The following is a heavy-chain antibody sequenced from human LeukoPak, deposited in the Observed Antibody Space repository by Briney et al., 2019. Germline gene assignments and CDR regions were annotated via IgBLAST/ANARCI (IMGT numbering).Heavy chain of an antibody. CDR3: ARGGYCGGDGSGLCAFDI. D-gene: IGHD2-21*02. Sequence: SVKVSCKASGGTFSSYAISWVRQAPGQGLEWMGGIIPIFGTANYAQKFQGRVTITADESTSTAYMELSSLRSEDTAVYYCARGGYCGGDGSGLCAFDIWGQGAMVTVSS. CDR2: IIPIFGTA. J-gene: IGHJ3*02. V-gene: IGHV1-69*01. CDR1: GGTFSSYA.